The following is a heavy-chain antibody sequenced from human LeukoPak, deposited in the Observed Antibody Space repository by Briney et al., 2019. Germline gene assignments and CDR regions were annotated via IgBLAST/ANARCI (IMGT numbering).Heavy chain of an antibody. CDR3: ARDPPLYDFWSGSHTYMDV. CDR2: IRAYNGNT. Sequence: GASVKDSCKASGYTFTSYGISWVRQAPGQGLEWMGWIRAYNGNTNYAQKLQGRVTMTTDTSTSTAYMELRSLRSDDTAVYYCARDPPLYDFWSGSHTYMDVWGKGTTVTVPS. CDR1: GYTFTSYG. D-gene: IGHD3-3*01. V-gene: IGHV1-18*01. J-gene: IGHJ6*03.